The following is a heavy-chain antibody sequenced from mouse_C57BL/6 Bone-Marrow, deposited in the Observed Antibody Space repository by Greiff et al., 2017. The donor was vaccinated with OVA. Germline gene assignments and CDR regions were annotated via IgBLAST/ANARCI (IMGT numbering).Heavy chain of an antibody. CDR2: IYPGGGYT. CDR1: GYTFTTYW. V-gene: IGHV1-63*01. J-gene: IGHJ2*01. D-gene: IGHD2-12*01. CDR3: AREDIVGFDY. Sequence: QVQLKQSGAELVRPGPSVKMSCKASGYTFTTYWIGWVKQRPGHGLEWIGDIYPGGGYTNYNEKFKGKATLTADKSSRTACMQFSSLTSEDSASYYCAREDIVGFDYWGQGTTLTVSS.